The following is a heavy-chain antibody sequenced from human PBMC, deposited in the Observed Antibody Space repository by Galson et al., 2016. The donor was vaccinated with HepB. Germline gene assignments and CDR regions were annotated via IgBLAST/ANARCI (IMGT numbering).Heavy chain of an antibody. V-gene: IGHV1-8*01. J-gene: IGHJ5*02. CDR2: MNPNSGDT. Sequence: SVKVSCKASGCTCTSYDLNWVRQATGQGLEWLGWMNPNSGDTGYAQKFQGRVTLTRSTSLRTAYMELRSLTSEDTAVYYCARDYGGNSGWFDPWGQGTLVTVSS. CDR1: GCTCTSYD. CDR3: ARDYGGNSGWFDP. D-gene: IGHD4-23*01.